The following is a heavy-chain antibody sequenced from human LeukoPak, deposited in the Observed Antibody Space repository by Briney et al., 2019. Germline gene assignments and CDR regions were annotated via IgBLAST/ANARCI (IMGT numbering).Heavy chain of an antibody. Sequence: ASVKVSCKASGYTFTSYYMHWVRQAPGQGLEWMGIINPSGGSTSYAQKFQGRVTMTRDTSTSTVYMEQSSLRSEDTAVYYCARSLGSSSGWYGGDYWGQGTLVTVSS. J-gene: IGHJ4*02. CDR1: GYTFTSYY. V-gene: IGHV1-46*01. CDR2: INPSGGST. CDR3: ARSLGSSSGWYGGDY. D-gene: IGHD6-19*01.